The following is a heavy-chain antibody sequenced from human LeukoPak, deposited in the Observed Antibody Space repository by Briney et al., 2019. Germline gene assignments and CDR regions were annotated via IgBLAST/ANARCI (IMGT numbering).Heavy chain of an antibody. CDR2: ISGSGGST. J-gene: IGHJ3*02. CDR3: ASPLLHSSGFGERGAFDI. V-gene: IGHV3-23*01. D-gene: IGHD3-22*01. Sequence: PGGSLRLSCAASGFTFSSYAMSWVRQAPGKGLEWVSAISGSGGSTYYADSVKGRFTISRDNSKNTLYLQMSSLRAEDTAVYYCASPLLHSSGFGERGAFDIWGQGTMVTVSS. CDR1: GFTFSSYA.